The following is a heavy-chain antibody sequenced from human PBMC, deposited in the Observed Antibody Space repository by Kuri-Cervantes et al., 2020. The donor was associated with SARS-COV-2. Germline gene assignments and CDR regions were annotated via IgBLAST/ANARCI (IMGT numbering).Heavy chain of an antibody. D-gene: IGHD4-11*01. Sequence: ASVKVSCKASGYTFTSYGSSWVRQAPGQGLEWMGWISAYYGDTDYAQNLQGRVTMTTDTSTTKAYMELRSLRSDDTAVYYCARGGYTNALDYWGQGTLVTVSS. V-gene: IGHV1-18*01. CDR2: ISAYYGDT. CDR3: ARGGYTNALDY. CDR1: GYTFTSYG. J-gene: IGHJ4*02.